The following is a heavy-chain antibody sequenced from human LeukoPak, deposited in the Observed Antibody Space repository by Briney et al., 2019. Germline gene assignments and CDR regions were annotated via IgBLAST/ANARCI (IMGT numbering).Heavy chain of an antibody. CDR2: ISSTSSYI. J-gene: IGHJ6*03. D-gene: IGHD3-22*01. CDR3: AKMGAMIVVVSHYMDV. V-gene: IGHV3-21*01. Sequence: PGGSLRLSCAASGFTFSSYNMNWVRQAPGKGLEWVSSISSTSSYINYADSVKGRFTISRDKAKNSLYLQMNSLRAEDTAVYYCAKMGAMIVVVSHYMDVWGKGTTVTVSS. CDR1: GFTFSSYN.